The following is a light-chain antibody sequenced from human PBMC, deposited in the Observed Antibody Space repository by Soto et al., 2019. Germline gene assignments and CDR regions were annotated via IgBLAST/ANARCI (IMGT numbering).Light chain of an antibody. CDR1: QNIRTY. CDR3: QQGHSTPYT. J-gene: IGKJ2*01. CDR2: SAS. Sequence: DMQMTQSPYSLSASVGDSVTITCRASQNIRTYLNWYQQKPGRAPKLLIHSASALPSGVPSRFSGSGSGTEFTLTMSGLQPEDFATYYCQQGHSTPYTFGQGTKVDI. V-gene: IGKV1-39*01.